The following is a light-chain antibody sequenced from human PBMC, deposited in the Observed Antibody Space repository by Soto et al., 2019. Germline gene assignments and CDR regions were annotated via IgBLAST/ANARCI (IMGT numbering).Light chain of an antibody. Sequence: EIVLTQSPGTLSLSPGERATLSCRASESVNSRYLAWYQQKPGQAPRLLTYDASNRATGIPARFSGSGSGTDFTLTISSLEPEDFAVYYCQQRSNWPTFGQGTKVDI. CDR1: ESVNSRY. CDR2: DAS. V-gene: IGKV3D-20*02. CDR3: QQRSNWPT. J-gene: IGKJ1*01.